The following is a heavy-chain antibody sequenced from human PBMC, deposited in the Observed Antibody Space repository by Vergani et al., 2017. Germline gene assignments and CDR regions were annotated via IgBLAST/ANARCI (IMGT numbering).Heavy chain of an antibody. V-gene: IGHV3-9*01. CDR2: ISWNSGSI. CDR3: AKGLKQWLADAFDI. Sequence: EVQLVESGGGLVQPGRSLRLSCAASGFTFDDYAMHWVRQAPGKGLEWVSGISWNSGSIGYADSVKGRFTISRDNAKNSLYLQMNSLRAEDTALYYCAKGLKQWLADAFDIWGQGTMVTVSS. J-gene: IGHJ3*02. D-gene: IGHD6-19*01. CDR1: GFTFDDYA.